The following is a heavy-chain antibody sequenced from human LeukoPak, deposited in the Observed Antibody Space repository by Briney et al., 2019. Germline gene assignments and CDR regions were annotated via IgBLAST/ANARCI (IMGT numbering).Heavy chain of an antibody. D-gene: IGHD6-13*01. Sequence: SETLSLTCTVSGYSISSGYYWGWIRQPPGKGLEWIGNIWHSGITYYNPSLESRVTISVDTPKNQLSLKLGSVTAADTAVYYCVRAGGWSSSWYPNWYFDLWGRGTLVTVSS. CDR1: GYSISSGYY. J-gene: IGHJ2*01. CDR2: IWHSGIT. V-gene: IGHV4-38-2*02. CDR3: VRAGGWSSSWYPNWYFDL.